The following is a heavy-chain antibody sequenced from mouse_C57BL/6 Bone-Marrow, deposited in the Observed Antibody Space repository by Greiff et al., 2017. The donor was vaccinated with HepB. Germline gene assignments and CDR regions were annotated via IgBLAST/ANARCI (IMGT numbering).Heavy chain of an antibody. CDR2: ISDGGSYT. CDR1: GFTFSSYA. J-gene: IGHJ4*01. D-gene: IGHD3-3*01. V-gene: IGHV5-4*01. Sequence: EVQGVESGGGLVKPGGSLKLSCAASGFTFSSYAMSWVRQTPEKRLEWVATISDGGSYTYYPDNVKGRFTISRDNAKNNLYLQMSHLKSEDTAMYYCAREGPLYAMDYWGQGTSVTVSS. CDR3: AREGPLYAMDY.